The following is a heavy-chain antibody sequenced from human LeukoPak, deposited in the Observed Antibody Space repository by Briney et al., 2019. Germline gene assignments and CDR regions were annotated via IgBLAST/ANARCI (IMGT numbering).Heavy chain of an antibody. CDR1: GFSFSSYA. Sequence: GGSLRLSCATSGFSFSSYAMTWVRQAPGKGLEWMAFIRSDGSNKYYADSVKGRFTISRDNSKNTLYLQMNSLRAEDTAVYYCARILDSAWGELGYWGQGTLVTVSS. CDR2: IRSDGSNK. D-gene: IGHD6-19*01. V-gene: IGHV3-30*02. CDR3: ARILDSAWGELGY. J-gene: IGHJ4*02.